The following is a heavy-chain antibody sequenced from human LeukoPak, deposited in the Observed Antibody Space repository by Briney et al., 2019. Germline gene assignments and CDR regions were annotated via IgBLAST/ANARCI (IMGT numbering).Heavy chain of an antibody. V-gene: IGHV3-30*04. CDR3: ARSRLGRASPGKKYYYYGMDV. D-gene: IGHD6-13*01. J-gene: IGHJ6*02. Sequence: PGRSLRLSCAASGFNFRTYAMYWVRQAPGKGLEWVAVVSFDGDDKYYADSVKGRFTISRDNSKKTLYLQMNSLRPEDTAVYYCARSRLGRASPGKKYYYYGMDVWGQGTTVTVSS. CDR1: GFNFRTYA. CDR2: VSFDGDDK.